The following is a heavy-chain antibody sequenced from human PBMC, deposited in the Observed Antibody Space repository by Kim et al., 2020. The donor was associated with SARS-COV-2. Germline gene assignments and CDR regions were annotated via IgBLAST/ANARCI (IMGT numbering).Heavy chain of an antibody. CDR2: IWSNGNTK. D-gene: IGHD3-10*01. V-gene: IGHV3-33*01. CDR3: ATDIGAAPFDY. CDR1: GFTFSNYG. Sequence: GGSLRLSCAAFGFTFSNYGMHWVRQAPGKGLDWVAVIWSNGNTKNYADSVKGRFTISRDNSKNTLFLEMNSLRAEDTAVYYCATDIGAAPFDYWGQGTLVTVSS. J-gene: IGHJ4*02.